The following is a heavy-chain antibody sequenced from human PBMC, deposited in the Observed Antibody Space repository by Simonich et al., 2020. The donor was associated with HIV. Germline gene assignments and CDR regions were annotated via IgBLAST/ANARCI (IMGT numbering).Heavy chain of an antibody. J-gene: IGHJ4*02. CDR1: GFTFSTYG. V-gene: IGHV3-64*01. CDR2: ISRNGDST. D-gene: IGHD2-8*02. CDR3: ARTPTGKYSDY. Sequence: EVQLVESGGGLVQPGGSLRLSCAASGFTFSTYGMHWVRQAPGKGLEYVSAISRNGDSTYYANSVKGRFTISRDNSKNTLYRQMGSLRAEDMAVYYCARTPTGKYSDYWGQGTLVTVSS.